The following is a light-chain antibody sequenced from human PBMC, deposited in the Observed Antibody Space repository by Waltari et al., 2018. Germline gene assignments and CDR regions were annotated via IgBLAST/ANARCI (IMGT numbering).Light chain of an antibody. V-gene: IGKV2-30*02. Sequence: DVVFAQSPLSLLVTLGQPASISCKSSQTLVHSDGNTYLAWFQQRPGQSPRRLIYKVSNRESGVPDRFSASGSGTDFTLKISRVEAEDVGVYYCMQGTHWPLTFGGGTKVEMK. CDR3: MQGTHWPLT. J-gene: IGKJ4*01. CDR1: QTLVHSDGNTY. CDR2: KVS.